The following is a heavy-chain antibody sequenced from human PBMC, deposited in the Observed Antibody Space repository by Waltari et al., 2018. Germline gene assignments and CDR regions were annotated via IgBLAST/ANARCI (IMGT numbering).Heavy chain of an antibody. Sequence: QVQLQESGPGLVKPSETLSLTCDVSGYFISTGYHWGWIRQPPGKGLEWIGSIYQNGRTYYNPSLKSRVTISVDTSKNQFSLRLTSVTDADTAVYYCARHPTYNLDYWGQGTLVTVSS. V-gene: IGHV4-38-2*01. CDR1: GYFISTGYH. J-gene: IGHJ4*02. D-gene: IGHD1-20*01. CDR3: ARHPTYNLDY. CDR2: IYQNGRT.